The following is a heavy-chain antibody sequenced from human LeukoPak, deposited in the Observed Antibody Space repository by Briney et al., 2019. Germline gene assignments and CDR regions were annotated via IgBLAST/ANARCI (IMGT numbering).Heavy chain of an antibody. Sequence: GGSLRLSCAASGFTFSNAWMGWVRQAPGKGLEWVGRIKRKTDGGTTEYAAPVKGRFSISRDDSKNTLYLQMNSLKTEDTAVYYCARRAGAYSHPYDYWGQGTLVTVSS. D-gene: IGHD4/OR15-4a*01. CDR1: GFTFSNAW. CDR3: ARRAGAYSHPYDY. J-gene: IGHJ4*02. V-gene: IGHV3-15*01. CDR2: IKRKTDGGTT.